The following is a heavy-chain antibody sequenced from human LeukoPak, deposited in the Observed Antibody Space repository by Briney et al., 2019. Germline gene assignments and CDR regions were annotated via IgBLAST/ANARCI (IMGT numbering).Heavy chain of an antibody. CDR3: AKGQTIITMTTFDY. V-gene: IGHV3-9*03. Sequence: GGSLRLSCAASGFNFHDYAMHWVRQAPGKGLEWVSGISRNSGKIVYADSVKGRFTISRDNAKNSLYLQMNSLRAEDMALYYCAKGQTIITMTTFDYWGQGTLVTVSS. J-gene: IGHJ4*02. CDR1: GFNFHDYA. D-gene: IGHD4-17*01. CDR2: ISRNSGKI.